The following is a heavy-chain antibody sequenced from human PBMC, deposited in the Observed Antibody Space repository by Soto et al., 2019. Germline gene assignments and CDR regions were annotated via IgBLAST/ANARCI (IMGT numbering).Heavy chain of an antibody. D-gene: IGHD5-12*01. CDR2: IYHSGST. V-gene: IGHV4-30-2*01. Sequence: SETLSLTCAVSGVSISSGGYSWSWIRQPPGKGLEWIGYIYHSGSTYYNPSLKSRVTISVDRSKNQFSLKLSSVTAADTAVYYCASVTRDGYNSVFDYWGQGTLVTV. CDR1: GVSISSGGYS. J-gene: IGHJ4*02. CDR3: ASVTRDGYNSVFDY.